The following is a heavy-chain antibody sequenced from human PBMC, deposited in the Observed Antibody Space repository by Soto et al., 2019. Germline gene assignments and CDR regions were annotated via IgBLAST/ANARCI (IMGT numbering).Heavy chain of an antibody. V-gene: IGHV3-15*01. CDR1: GFTFSNAW. CDR2: IKSKTDGGTT. J-gene: IGHJ4*02. D-gene: IGHD4-17*01. Sequence: PGGSLRLSCAASGFTFSNAWMSWVRQAPGKGLEWVGRIKSKTDGGTTDYAAPVKGRFTISRDDSKNTLYLQMNSLKTEDTAVYYCTAGMTTVTTFDYWGQGTLVTVSS. CDR3: TAGMTTVTTFDY.